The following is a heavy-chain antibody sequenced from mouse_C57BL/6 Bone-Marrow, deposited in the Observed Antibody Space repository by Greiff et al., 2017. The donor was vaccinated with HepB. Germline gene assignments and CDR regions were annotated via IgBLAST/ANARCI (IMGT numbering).Heavy chain of an antibody. Sequence: EVNLVESGGGLVKPGGSLKLSCAASGFTFSSYAMSWVRQTPEKRLEWVATISDGGSYTYYPDNVKGRFTISRDNAKNNLYLQMSHLKSEDTAMYYCASNYPFAYWGQGTLVTVSA. J-gene: IGHJ3*01. CDR1: GFTFSSYA. CDR3: ASNYPFAY. CDR2: ISDGGSYT. D-gene: IGHD2-1*01. V-gene: IGHV5-4*03.